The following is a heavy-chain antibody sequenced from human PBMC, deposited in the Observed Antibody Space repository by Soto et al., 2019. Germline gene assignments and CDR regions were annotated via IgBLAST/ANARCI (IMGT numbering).Heavy chain of an antibody. V-gene: IGHV4-30-4*01. Sequence: SETLSLTCTVSGGSISSGDYYWSWIRQPPGKGLEWVGYIYYSGNTYYNPSLKSRITISVDTSTNHFFLNSLRAEDTAVYYCARDQLYYNDISGRPLNAFDVWGQGTMVTVSS. CDR2: IYYSGNT. D-gene: IGHD3-22*01. CDR1: GGSISSGDYY. CDR3: ARDQLYYNDISGRPLNAFDV. J-gene: IGHJ3*01.